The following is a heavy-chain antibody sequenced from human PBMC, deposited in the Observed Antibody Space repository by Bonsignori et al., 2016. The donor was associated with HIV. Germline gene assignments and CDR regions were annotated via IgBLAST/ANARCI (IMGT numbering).Heavy chain of an antibody. CDR3: AKISRFLLNYSHYVDI. CDR1: GGSISSGNHY. J-gene: IGHJ6*04. D-gene: IGHD4-11*01. V-gene: IGHV4-39*07. CDR2: VYYSGKT. Sequence: QLQLQESGPGLVKPSETLSLTCSVSGGSISSGNHYWGWIRQSPGRGLEWIGTVYYSGKTYYNPSLESRVTISVDTSKNQFSLNINSLTAADTAVYYCAKISRFLLNYSHYVDIWGKGDHGHRLL.